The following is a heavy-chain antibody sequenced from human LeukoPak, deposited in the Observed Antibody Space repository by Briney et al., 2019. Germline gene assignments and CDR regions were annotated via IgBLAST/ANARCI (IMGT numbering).Heavy chain of an antibody. CDR1: GGSISSSSYY. CDR3: ARQATTYYYDSSGYYIGY. J-gene: IGHJ4*02. CDR2: IYYSGST. D-gene: IGHD3-22*01. V-gene: IGHV4-39*01. Sequence: SETLSLTCTVSGGSISSSSYYRGWIRQPPGKGLEWIGSIYYSGSTYYNPSLKSRVTISVDTSKNQFSLKLSSVTAADTAVYYCARQATTYYYDSSGYYIGYWGQGTLVTVSS.